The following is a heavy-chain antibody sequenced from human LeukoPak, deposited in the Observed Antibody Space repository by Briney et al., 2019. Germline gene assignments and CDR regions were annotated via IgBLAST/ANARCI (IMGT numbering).Heavy chain of an antibody. CDR2: ISAYNGNT. D-gene: IGHD6-13*01. J-gene: IGHJ4*02. V-gene: IGHV1-18*01. CDR1: GYTFTDNV. Sequence: ASVKVSCKTSGYTFTDNVISWLRQAPGQGLEWVGWISAYNGNTNYAQKLQGRVAMTTDTSTSTAYMELGSLRSDDTAVYYCARGGYSSIWLNDYWGQGTLVTVSS. CDR3: ARGGYSSIWLNDY.